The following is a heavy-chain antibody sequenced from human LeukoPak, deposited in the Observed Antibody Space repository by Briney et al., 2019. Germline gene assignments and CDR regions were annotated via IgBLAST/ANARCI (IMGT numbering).Heavy chain of an antibody. D-gene: IGHD4-23*01. Sequence: VASVKVSCKASGYTFTSYAMHWVRQAPGQGLEWMGWISGYNGNTNYAQKFQGRVTMTTDTATTTAYMELKSLTSDDTAVYYCTRGYGGGDWYFDPWGWGTPVTVSS. CDR2: ISGYNGNT. J-gene: IGHJ2*01. CDR1: GYTFTSYA. V-gene: IGHV1-18*01. CDR3: TRGYGGGDWYFDP.